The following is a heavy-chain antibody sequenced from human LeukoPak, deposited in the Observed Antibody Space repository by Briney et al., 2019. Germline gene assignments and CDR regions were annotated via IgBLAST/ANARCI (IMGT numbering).Heavy chain of an antibody. CDR3: ATVGRENSYDSSGYPYDY. J-gene: IGHJ4*02. V-gene: IGHV1-69*13. Sequence: SVKVSCKASGGTFSSYAISWVRQAPGQGLEWMGGIIPIFGTANYAQKFQGRVTITADESTSTAYMELSSLRSEDTAVYYCATVGRENSYDSSGYPYDYWGQGTLVTVSS. D-gene: IGHD3-22*01. CDR1: GGTFSSYA. CDR2: IIPIFGTA.